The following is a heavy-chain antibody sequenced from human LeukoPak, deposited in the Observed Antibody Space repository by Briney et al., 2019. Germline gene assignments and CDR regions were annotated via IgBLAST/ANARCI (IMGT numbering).Heavy chain of an antibody. V-gene: IGHV3-23*01. J-gene: IGHJ4*02. CDR2: ISGSGGST. CDR1: GFTFSSYG. Sequence: GGSLRLSCAASGFTFSSYGMSWVRQAPGKGLEWVSAISGSGGSTYYADSVKGRFTISRDNSKNTLYLQMNSLRSDDTAVYYCARVGWGVVVVAATFFDYWGQGTLVTVSS. D-gene: IGHD2-15*01. CDR3: ARVGWGVVVVAATFFDY.